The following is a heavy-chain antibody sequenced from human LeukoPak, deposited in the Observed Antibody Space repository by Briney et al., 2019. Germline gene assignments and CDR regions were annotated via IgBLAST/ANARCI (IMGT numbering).Heavy chain of an antibody. CDR1: GFTCSSYD. Sequence: GGSLRLSGSASGFTCSSYDMLWLRQAPGKELKYFSAIRSNGGSTYYAESVKGRLTSSGNNSKNTLYLQLSSLRAEDTAVNYCVKALLAVMVRGVLEYWGQGTLVTVSS. V-gene: IGHV3-64D*06. CDR2: IRSNGGST. J-gene: IGHJ4*02. CDR3: VKALLAVMVRGVLEY. D-gene: IGHD3-10*01.